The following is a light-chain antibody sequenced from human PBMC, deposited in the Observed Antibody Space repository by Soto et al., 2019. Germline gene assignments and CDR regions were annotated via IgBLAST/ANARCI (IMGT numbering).Light chain of an antibody. V-gene: IGLV2-14*01. CDR1: SSDVGGYNY. J-gene: IGLJ3*02. CDR2: EVS. Sequence: QSALTQPASVSGSPGQSITISCTGTSSDVGGYNYVSSYQQHPGKAPKLMIYEVSNRPSGVSNRFSGAKSGNTASLTISGLQAEDEADYYCSSYTSSSTGVFGGGTKLTVL. CDR3: SSYTSSSTGV.